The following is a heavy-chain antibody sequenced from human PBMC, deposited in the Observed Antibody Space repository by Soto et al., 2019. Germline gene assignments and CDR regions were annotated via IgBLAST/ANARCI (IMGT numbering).Heavy chain of an antibody. CDR3: ARVMVTGTYDH. J-gene: IGHJ5*02. CDR2: ISGDGSTT. V-gene: IGHV3-74*01. D-gene: IGHD5-18*01. CDR1: GFTFSRYW. Sequence: EVQLVESGGGLVQPGGSLRLSCAASGFTFSRYWIHWVRQTPWKGLVWVSRISGDGSTTSYADSVRGRFIISRDNAKNALYLQMNSLRDEDTAVYYCARVMVTGTYDHWGQGTLVTVSS.